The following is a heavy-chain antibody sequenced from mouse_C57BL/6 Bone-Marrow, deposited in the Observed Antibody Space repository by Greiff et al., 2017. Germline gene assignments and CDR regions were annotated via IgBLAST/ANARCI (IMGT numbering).Heavy chain of an antibody. V-gene: IGHV14-3*01. CDR2: IDPANGNT. Sequence: EVQLVESVAELVRPGASVKLSCTASGFNIKNTYMHWVKQRPEQGLEWIGRIDPANGNTKYAPKFQGKATITADPSSNTAYLQLSSLTSEDTAIYYCAPITTVVPCFDYWGQGTTLTVSS. D-gene: IGHD1-1*01. CDR3: APITTVVPCFDY. J-gene: IGHJ2*01. CDR1: GFNIKNTY.